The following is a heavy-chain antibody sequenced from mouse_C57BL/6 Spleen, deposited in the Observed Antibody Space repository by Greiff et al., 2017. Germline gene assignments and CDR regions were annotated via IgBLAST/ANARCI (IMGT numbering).Heavy chain of an antibody. CDR1: GYTFTDYN. V-gene: IGHV1-22*01. CDR3: ARLKLRGYFDV. CDR2: INPNNGGT. J-gene: IGHJ1*03. Sequence: SGPELVKPGASVKMSCKASGYTFTDYNMHWVKQSHGKSLEWIGYINPNNGGTSYNQKFKGKATLTVNKSSSTAYMELRSLTSEDSAVYYCARLKLRGYFDVWGTGTTVTVSS. D-gene: IGHD2-4*01.